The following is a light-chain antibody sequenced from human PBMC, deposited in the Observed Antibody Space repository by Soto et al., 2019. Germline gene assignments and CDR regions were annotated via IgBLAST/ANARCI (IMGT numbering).Light chain of an antibody. Sequence: DILFTQSPGTLSLSPGERATLSCRASQSASSSYLAWYQQRPGQAPRLLIYGASSRATGIPDRLSGSGSGTDFTLTIRRLEPEDFAVYYCQQYGSPWTFGQGTKVDIK. CDR3: QQYGSPWT. CDR2: GAS. J-gene: IGKJ1*01. V-gene: IGKV3-20*01. CDR1: QSASSSY.